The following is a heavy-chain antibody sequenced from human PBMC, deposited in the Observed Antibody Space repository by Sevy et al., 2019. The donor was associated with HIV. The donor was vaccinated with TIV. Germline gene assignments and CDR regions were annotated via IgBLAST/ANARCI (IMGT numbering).Heavy chain of an antibody. J-gene: IGHJ4*02. CDR1: GYTLTELS. V-gene: IGHV1-24*01. D-gene: IGHD3-10*01. CDR3: ATVIMVGGVGATYYFDY. CDR2: FDPEDGET. Sequence: ASVKVSCKVSGYTLTELSMHWVRQAPGKGLEWMGGFDPEDGETIYAQKFQGRVTMTEDTSTDTAYMELSSLRSEDTAVYYCATVIMVGGVGATYYFDYWGQGTLVTVSS.